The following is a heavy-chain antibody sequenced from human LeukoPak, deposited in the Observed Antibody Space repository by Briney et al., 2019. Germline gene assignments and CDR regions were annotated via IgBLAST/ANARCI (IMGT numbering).Heavy chain of an antibody. CDR2: INHSGST. CDR3: ARAPAGTLLYYYYYMDV. J-gene: IGHJ6*03. V-gene: IGHV4-34*01. CDR1: GGSFSGYY. Sequence: SETLSLTCAVYGGSFSGYYWSWIRQPPGKGLEWIGEINHSGSTNYNPSLKSRVTISVDTSKNQFSLKLSSVTAADMAVYYCARAPAGTLLYYYYYMDVWGKGSTVTVCS. D-gene: IGHD6-19*01.